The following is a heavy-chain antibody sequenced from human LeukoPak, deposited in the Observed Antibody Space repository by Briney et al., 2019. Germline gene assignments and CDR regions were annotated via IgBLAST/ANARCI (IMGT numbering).Heavy chain of an antibody. J-gene: IGHJ3*02. D-gene: IGHD3-22*01. Sequence: GGSLRLSCAASGFTFSSYAMHWVRQAPGKGLEWVAVISYDGSNKYYADSVKGRFTISRDNSKNTLYLRMNSLRAEDTAVYYCASPYYYDNSGYYGVDIWGQGTMVTVSS. CDR1: GFTFSSYA. CDR3: ASPYYYDNSGYYGVDI. CDR2: ISYDGSNK. V-gene: IGHV3-30-3*01.